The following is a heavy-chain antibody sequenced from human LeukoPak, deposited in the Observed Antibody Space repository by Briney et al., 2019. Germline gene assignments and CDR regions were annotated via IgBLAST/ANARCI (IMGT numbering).Heavy chain of an antibody. V-gene: IGHV4-59*01. J-gene: IGHJ3*02. D-gene: IGHD6-13*01. CDR3: SRGYSSSFHAFEI. CDR1: RRSLTSFY. CDR2: IYYSGRT. Sequence: PQTLSPARPLYRRSLTSFYWSWNRPLPGNVMEWDGYIYYSGRTNYNTSPKSRFTLPVKPSKNQFSLKLRSVTAADAAVYYCSRGYSSSFHAFEIWGQGTMVTVSS.